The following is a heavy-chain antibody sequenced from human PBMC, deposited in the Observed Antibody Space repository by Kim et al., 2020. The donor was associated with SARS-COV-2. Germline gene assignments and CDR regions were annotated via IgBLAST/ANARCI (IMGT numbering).Heavy chain of an antibody. CDR3: ARGELAVYYDSRPGAFDI. CDR1: GGSISSGGYY. CDR2: IYYSGST. D-gene: IGHD3-22*01. V-gene: IGHV4-31*03. Sequence: SETLSLTCTVSGGSISSGGYYWSWIRQHPGKGLEWIGYIYYSGSTYYNPSLKSRVTISVDTSKNQFSLKLSSVTAADTAVYYCARGELAVYYDSRPGAFDIWGQGTMVTVSS. J-gene: IGHJ3*02.